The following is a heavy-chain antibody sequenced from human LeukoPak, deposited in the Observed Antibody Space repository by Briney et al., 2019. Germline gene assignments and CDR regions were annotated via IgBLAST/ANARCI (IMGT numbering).Heavy chain of an antibody. D-gene: IGHD3-22*01. J-gene: IGHJ4*02. CDR1: GGSFSGYY. CDR2: INHSGST. V-gene: IGHV4-34*01. Sequence: SETLSLTCAVYGGSFSGYYWSWIRQPPGKGLEWIGEINHSGSTNYNPFLKSRVTISVDTSKNQFSLKLSSVTAADTAVYYCAGATDYYDSSGYFNWGQGTLVTVSS. CDR3: AGATDYYDSSGYFN.